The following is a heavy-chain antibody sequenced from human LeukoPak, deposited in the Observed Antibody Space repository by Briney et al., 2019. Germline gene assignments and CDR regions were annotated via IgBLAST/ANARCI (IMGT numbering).Heavy chain of an antibody. Sequence: GGSLRLSCAASGFTFSSYCMNWVRQAPGKGLEWVANIKQDGSEKYYVDSVKGRFTISRDNAKNSLYLQMNSPRAEDTAVYYCARGRHIDWYVGNYWGQGTLVTVSS. CDR3: ARGRHIDWYVGNY. J-gene: IGHJ4*02. V-gene: IGHV3-7*01. CDR2: IKQDGSEK. D-gene: IGHD3-9*01. CDR1: GFTFSSYC.